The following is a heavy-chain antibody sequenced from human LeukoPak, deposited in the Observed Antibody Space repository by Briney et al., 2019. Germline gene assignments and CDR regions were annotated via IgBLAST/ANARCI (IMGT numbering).Heavy chain of an antibody. D-gene: IGHD2-15*01. J-gene: IGHJ4*02. CDR3: VRDARSTPES. CDR2: IISAATSV. CDR1: GFTVGDYW. V-gene: IGHV3-74*01. Sequence: GRCLRLAWAAAGFTVGDYWMHWVRQAAGQGRGWASRIISAATSVPSADSVPDRFTISRANATRTLYLQTPRLRAEDTAVYYCVRDARSTPESWGQGTLVTVSS.